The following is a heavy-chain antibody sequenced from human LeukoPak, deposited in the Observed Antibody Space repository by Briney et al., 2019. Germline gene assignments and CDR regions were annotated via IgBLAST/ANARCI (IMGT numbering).Heavy chain of an antibody. J-gene: IGHJ4*02. CDR3: ARARDSSGWLFDY. CDR2: ISSSGSTI. Sequence: KAGGSLRLSCAASGFTFGDYYMSWIRQAPGKGLEWVSYISSSGSTIYYADSVKGRFTISRDNAKISLYLQMNSLRAEDTAVYYCARARDSSGWLFDYWGQGTLVTVSS. CDR1: GFTFGDYY. D-gene: IGHD6-19*01. V-gene: IGHV3-11*04.